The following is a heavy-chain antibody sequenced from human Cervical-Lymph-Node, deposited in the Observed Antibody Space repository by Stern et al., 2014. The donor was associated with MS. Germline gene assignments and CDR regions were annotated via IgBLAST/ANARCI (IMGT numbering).Heavy chain of an antibody. D-gene: IGHD6-13*01. CDR2: IILLFGTA. Sequence: VQLLESGAEVKKPGSSVKVSCKASGGTFSSFAISWVRQAPGQGLAWLGGIILLFGTANYAQRFQGRVTFSADESTSTAYMELSSLRSDDTAVYYCTRHQEGIAANWGQGTLVTVSS. V-gene: IGHV1-69*01. CDR1: GGTFSSFA. CDR3: TRHQEGIAAN. J-gene: IGHJ4*02.